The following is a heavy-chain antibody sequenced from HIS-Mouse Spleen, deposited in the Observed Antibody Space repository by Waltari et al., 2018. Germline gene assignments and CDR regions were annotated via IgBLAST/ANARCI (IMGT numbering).Heavy chain of an antibody. D-gene: IGHD3-3*01. J-gene: IGHJ3*02. V-gene: IGHV4-4*07. Sequence: QVQLQESGPGLVKPSETLSLTCTVSGGSISSYYWSWIRQPAGKGLEWIGRIYTSGRTNYNPSLKGRVTRSVETSKNQLSLKLSSVTAADTAVYYCARDFHDFWSGYYGGDKKHDAFDIWGQGTMVTVSS. CDR2: IYTSGRT. CDR3: ARDFHDFWSGYYGGDKKHDAFDI. CDR1: GGSISSYY.